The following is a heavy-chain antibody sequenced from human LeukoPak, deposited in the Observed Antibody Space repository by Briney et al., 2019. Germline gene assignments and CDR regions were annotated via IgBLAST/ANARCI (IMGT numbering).Heavy chain of an antibody. D-gene: IGHD4-11*01. J-gene: IGHJ4*02. CDR1: GFTFSSYA. CDR3: AKDLMTTVTSFDY. Sequence: GGSLRLSCAASGFTFSSYAMSWVRQAPGKGLEWVSAISGSGGSTYYADSVKGRFTISRDNSKNTLYLQMNGLRAEDTAVYCCAKDLMTTVTSFDYWGQGTLVTVSS. V-gene: IGHV3-23*01. CDR2: ISGSGGST.